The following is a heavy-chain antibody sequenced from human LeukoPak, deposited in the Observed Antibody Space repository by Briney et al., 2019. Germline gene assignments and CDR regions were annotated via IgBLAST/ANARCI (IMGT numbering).Heavy chain of an antibody. V-gene: IGHV1-69*01. CDR1: GGTFSSYA. CDR3: ARPLGYCSGGSCYSDYYYGMDV. D-gene: IGHD2-15*01. Sequence: SVKVSCKASGGTFSSYAISWVRQAPGQGLEWMGGIIPIFGTANYAQKFQGRVTITADESTSTAYMELSSLRSEDTAVYYCARPLGYCSGGSCYSDYYYGMDVWGQGTTVTVSS. CDR2: IIPIFGTA. J-gene: IGHJ6*02.